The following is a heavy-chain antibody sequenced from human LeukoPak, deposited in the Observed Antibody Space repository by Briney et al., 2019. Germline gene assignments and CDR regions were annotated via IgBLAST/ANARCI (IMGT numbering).Heavy chain of an antibody. V-gene: IGHV4-34*01. J-gene: IGHJ4*02. CDR2: INHSGST. CDR1: GGSFSGYY. Sequence: PSETLSLTCAVYGGSFSGYYWSWIRQPPGKGLEWVGEINHSGSTNYNPSLKSRVTISVDTSKNQFSLKLSSVTAADTAVYYCARGRYGVFIDYWGQGTLVTVSS. D-gene: IGHD3-9*01. CDR3: ARGRYGVFIDY.